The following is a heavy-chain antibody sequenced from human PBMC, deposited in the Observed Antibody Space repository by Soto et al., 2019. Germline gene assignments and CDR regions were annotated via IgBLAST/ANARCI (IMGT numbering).Heavy chain of an antibody. D-gene: IGHD2-21*01. CDR2: IYYSGST. CDR3: ARLKLQGMDV. V-gene: IGHV4-39*01. Sequence: QLQLQESGPGLVKPSETLSLTCTVSGGSISSSSYYWGWIRQPPGKGLEWIGSIYYSGSTFYNPSLQSRDTISVDTSKNQFSLKLSSVTAPDTAVYFCARLKLQGMDVWGKGTTVTVSS. CDR1: GGSISSSSYY. J-gene: IGHJ6*04.